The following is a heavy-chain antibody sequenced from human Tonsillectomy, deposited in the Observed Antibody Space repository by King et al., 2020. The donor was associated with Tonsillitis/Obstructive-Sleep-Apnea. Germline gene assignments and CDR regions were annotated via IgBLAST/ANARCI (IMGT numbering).Heavy chain of an antibody. Sequence: VQLQQWGAGLLKPSETLSLTCAVYGGSFSGYYWSWIRQPPGKGLEWIGEINHSGSTNYNPSLKSRVTISVDTSKNQFSLKLSSVTAADTAVYYCARGLKGGGYIVVVPAAIPSRGSGRDNWFDPWGQGTRVTVSS. CDR2: INHSGST. CDR3: ARGLKGGGYIVVVPAAIPSRGSGRDNWFDP. V-gene: IGHV4-34*01. CDR1: GGSFSGYY. D-gene: IGHD2-2*01. J-gene: IGHJ5*02.